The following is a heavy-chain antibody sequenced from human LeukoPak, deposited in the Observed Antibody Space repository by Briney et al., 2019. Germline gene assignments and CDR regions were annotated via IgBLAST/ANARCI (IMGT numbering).Heavy chain of an antibody. Sequence: PGGSLRLSCVASGFTFSGSAMHWVRRASGKGLEWVARIRSKAGSYATEYAASVKGRFTISRDDSKNTAYLQMKSLKTEDTAVYYCTGGTTVTTLDYWGQGTLVTVSS. D-gene: IGHD4-17*01. CDR1: GFTFSGSA. CDR2: IRSKAGSYAT. V-gene: IGHV3-73*01. J-gene: IGHJ4*02. CDR3: TGGTTVTTLDY.